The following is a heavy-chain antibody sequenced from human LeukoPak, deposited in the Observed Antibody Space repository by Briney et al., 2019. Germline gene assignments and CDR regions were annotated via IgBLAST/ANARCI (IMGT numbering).Heavy chain of an antibody. J-gene: IGHJ4*02. D-gene: IGHD3-16*01. CDR1: GGSFSSYY. V-gene: IGHV4-59*08. Sequence: PSETLSLTCTVSGGSFSSYYWSWIRQPPGKGLEWLGYIYYGGRPTYNPSLKSRVTMSVDPSKNQLSLKLSSATAADTALYYCARHGGAYSFDYWGQGTLVTVSS. CDR3: ARHGGAYSFDY. CDR2: IYYGGRP.